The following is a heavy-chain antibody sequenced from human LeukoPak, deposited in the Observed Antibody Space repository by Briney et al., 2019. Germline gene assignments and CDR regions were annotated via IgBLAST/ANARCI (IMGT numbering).Heavy chain of an antibody. CDR3: VRGQTTAWGLDY. Sequence: GRSLRLSCTASGFNFGIYGMHWVCQAPGKGLEWVAVMWDDGTNEYYVESVKGRFTISRDNAKNTVYLQMNSLRAEDTALYYCVRGQTTAWGLDYWGQGTLVTVSS. V-gene: IGHV3-33*01. CDR2: MWDDGTNE. J-gene: IGHJ4*02. D-gene: IGHD1/OR15-1a*01. CDR1: GFNFGIYG.